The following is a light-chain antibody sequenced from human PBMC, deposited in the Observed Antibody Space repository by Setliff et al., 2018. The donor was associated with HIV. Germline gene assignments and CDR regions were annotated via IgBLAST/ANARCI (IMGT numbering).Light chain of an antibody. Sequence: QSVLAQPASVSGSPGQSIAISCTGISSDVGDFQSVSWYQQHPGKAPKLMIYEINDRPSGVSNRFSGSKSGNTASLTISRLQAEDEADYFCSSNTGSSPLYVFATGTKVTVL. V-gene: IGLV2-14*01. J-gene: IGLJ1*01. CDR1: SSDVGDFQS. CDR2: EIN. CDR3: SSNTGSSPLYV.